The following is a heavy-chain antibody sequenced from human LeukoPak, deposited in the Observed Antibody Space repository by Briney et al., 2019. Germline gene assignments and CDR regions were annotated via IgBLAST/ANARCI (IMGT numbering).Heavy chain of an antibody. CDR2: IYYSGST. CDR1: GGSISSSSYY. Sequence: SETLSLTCTVSGGSISSSSYYWGWIRQPPGEGLEWIGSIYYSGSTYYNPSLKSRVTISVDTSKNQFSLKLSSVTAADTAVYYCARHRTYQLLCYFDYWGQGTLVTVSS. J-gene: IGHJ4*02. CDR3: ARHRTYQLLCYFDY. V-gene: IGHV4-39*01. D-gene: IGHD2-2*01.